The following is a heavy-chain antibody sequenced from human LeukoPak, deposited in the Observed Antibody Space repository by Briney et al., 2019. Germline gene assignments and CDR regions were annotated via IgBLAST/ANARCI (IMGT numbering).Heavy chain of an antibody. Sequence: GASVKVSCKASGYTFTSYGISWVRQAPGQGLEWMGWISAYNGNTNYAQKLQGRVTMNTDTSTSTAYMELRSLRSDDTAVYYCARESYYYDSSGRYYFDYWGGGTLVSVSS. CDR3: ARESYYYDSSGRYYFDY. V-gene: IGHV1-18*04. J-gene: IGHJ4*02. D-gene: IGHD3-22*01. CDR1: GYTFTSYG. CDR2: ISAYNGNT.